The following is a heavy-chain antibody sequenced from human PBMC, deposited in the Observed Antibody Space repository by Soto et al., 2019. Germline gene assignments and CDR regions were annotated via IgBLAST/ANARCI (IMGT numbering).Heavy chain of an antibody. J-gene: IGHJ3*02. CDR2: IYYSGST. Sequence: SETLSLTCTVSGGSISSGGYYWSWIRQHPGKGLEWIGYIYYSGSTYYNPSLKSRVTISVDTSKNQFSLKLSSVTAADTAVYYCARGVMITFGGVIVGSGAFDTWGQGTMVPVSS. CDR1: GGSISSGGYY. D-gene: IGHD3-16*02. V-gene: IGHV4-31*03. CDR3: ARGVMITFGGVIVGSGAFDT.